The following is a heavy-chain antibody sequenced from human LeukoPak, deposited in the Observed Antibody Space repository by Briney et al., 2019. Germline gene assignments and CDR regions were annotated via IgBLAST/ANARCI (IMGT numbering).Heavy chain of an antibody. Sequence: SETLSLTCAVSGYSISNGYYWAWIRQPPGKGLGGIGSIYHSGSTYYTPSLRSRVTISVDTSKNQFSLKLSSVTAADTAVYYCARDSGYDPGWFDPWGQGTLVTVSS. J-gene: IGHJ5*02. D-gene: IGHD5-12*01. CDR1: GYSISNGYY. CDR2: IYHSGST. CDR3: ARDSGYDPGWFDP. V-gene: IGHV4-38-2*02.